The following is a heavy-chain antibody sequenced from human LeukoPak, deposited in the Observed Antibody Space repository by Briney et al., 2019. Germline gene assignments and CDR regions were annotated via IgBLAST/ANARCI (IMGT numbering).Heavy chain of an antibody. CDR1: GGSISSNNYY. Sequence: PSETLSLTCTVSGGSISSNNYYWGWIRQPPGKGLEWIGSIYYSGSTYYNPSLKSRVTISVDTSKNQFSLKLSSVTAADTAVYYCAAMVRGATPHPDYWGQGTLVTVSS. D-gene: IGHD3-10*01. CDR3: AAMVRGATPHPDY. CDR2: IYYSGST. V-gene: IGHV4-39*01. J-gene: IGHJ4*02.